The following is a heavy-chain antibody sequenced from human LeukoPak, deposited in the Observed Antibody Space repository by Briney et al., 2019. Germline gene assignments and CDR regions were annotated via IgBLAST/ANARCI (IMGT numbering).Heavy chain of an antibody. D-gene: IGHD5-24*01. CDR2: ISSNGGST. J-gene: IGHJ4*02. Sequence: GGSLRLPCAASGFTFSSYAMHWVRQAPGKGLEYVSAISSNGGSTYYANSVKGRFTISRDNSKNTLYLQMGNLRAEDMAVYYCARASGDGYKDYWGQGTLVTVSS. V-gene: IGHV3-64*01. CDR3: ARASGDGYKDY. CDR1: GFTFSSYA.